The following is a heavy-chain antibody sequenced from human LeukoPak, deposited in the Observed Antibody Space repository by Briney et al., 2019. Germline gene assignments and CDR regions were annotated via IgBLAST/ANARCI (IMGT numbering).Heavy chain of an antibody. D-gene: IGHD6-13*01. Sequence: GGSLRLSCAASGFTFSSYAMSWVRQAPGKGLEWVSGISNSGGSTYYADSVKGRFTISRDNYKNTLYLQMNSLRAEDTAVYYCAKGRSSSWYFLGYWGQGTLVTVSS. CDR2: ISNSGGST. CDR3: AKGRSSSWYFLGY. J-gene: IGHJ4*02. V-gene: IGHV3-23*01. CDR1: GFTFSSYA.